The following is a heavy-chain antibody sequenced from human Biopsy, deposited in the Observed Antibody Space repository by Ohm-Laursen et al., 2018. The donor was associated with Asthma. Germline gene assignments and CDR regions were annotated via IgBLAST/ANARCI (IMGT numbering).Heavy chain of an antibody. J-gene: IGHJ4*02. CDR1: GFAFDDYA. V-gene: IGHV3-9*01. Sequence: SLRLSCAASGFAFDDYAMHWVRQAPGKGLEWASGISWNSGSIGYADSVKGRFIISRDNAKNSLYLQMNSLRAEDTALYYCAKGEWELLEANFDYWGQGTLVTVSS. D-gene: IGHD1-26*01. CDR3: AKGEWELLEANFDY. CDR2: ISWNSGSI.